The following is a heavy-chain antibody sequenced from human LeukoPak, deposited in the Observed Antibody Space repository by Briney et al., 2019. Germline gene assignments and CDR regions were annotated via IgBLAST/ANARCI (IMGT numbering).Heavy chain of an antibody. Sequence: PSETLSLTCTVSGGSISRYYWSWSRQPPRKGLERSGYIYYSGSTNYNPPLKSRVTISVDTSKNQFSLKLSSVTAADTAVYYCARYYYGSGSYYNPYYYYMDVWGKGTTVTVSS. D-gene: IGHD3-10*01. CDR2: IYYSGST. CDR1: GGSISRYY. V-gene: IGHV4-59*01. CDR3: ARYYYGSGSYYNPYYYYMDV. J-gene: IGHJ6*03.